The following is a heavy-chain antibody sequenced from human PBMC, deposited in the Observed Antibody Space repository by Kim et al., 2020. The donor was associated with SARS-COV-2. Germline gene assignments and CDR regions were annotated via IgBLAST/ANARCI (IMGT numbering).Heavy chain of an antibody. Sequence: GGSLRLSCAASGFTFSTSNRNWVRRAPGKGLEWVSYISTSSGTIYYADSVKGRFTVSRDNAKNSLYLQMNSLRAEDTAVYHCATGGVGYWGPGTLFTVSS. V-gene: IGHV3-48*01. CDR1: GFTFSTSN. CDR3: ATGGVGY. CDR2: ISTSSGTI. J-gene: IGHJ4*02. D-gene: IGHD1-26*01.